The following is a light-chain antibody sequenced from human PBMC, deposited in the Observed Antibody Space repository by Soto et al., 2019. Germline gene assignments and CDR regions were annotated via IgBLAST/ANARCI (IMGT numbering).Light chain of an antibody. Sequence: QSVLTQPPSASGTPGQRVTISCSGSSSNIGSNFVYWYQQLPGTAPKLLIFTNNQRPAGVPDRFSGSKSGTSGSLAISGLRSEDEADYYCAAWDDSLSGPVFGGGT. CDR2: TNN. CDR3: AAWDDSLSGPV. J-gene: IGLJ2*01. CDR1: SSNIGSNF. V-gene: IGLV1-47*02.